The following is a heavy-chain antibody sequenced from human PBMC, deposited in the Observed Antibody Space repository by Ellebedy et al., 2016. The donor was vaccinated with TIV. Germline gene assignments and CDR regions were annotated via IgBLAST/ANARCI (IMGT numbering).Heavy chain of an antibody. CDR2: ISSSSSYI. V-gene: IGHV3-21*04. CDR1: GFTFSSYS. D-gene: IGHD3-9*01. CDR3: AKQAPLGDILTGMGYYFDY. J-gene: IGHJ4*02. Sequence: GESLKISXAASGFTFSSYSMNWVRQAPGKGLEWVSSISSSSSYIYYADSVKGRFTISRDNAKNSLYLQMNSLRAEDTALYYCAKQAPLGDILTGMGYYFDYWGQGTLVTVSS.